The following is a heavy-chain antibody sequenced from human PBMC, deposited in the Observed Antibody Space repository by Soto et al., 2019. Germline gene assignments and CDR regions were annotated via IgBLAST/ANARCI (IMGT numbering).Heavy chain of an antibody. J-gene: IGHJ4*02. CDR2: ISYDGSNK. V-gene: IGHV3-30-3*01. CDR3: ARARRVRDGYNRSLGY. Sequence: PGGSLRLSCAASGFTFSSYAMHWVRQAPGKGLEWVAVISYDGSNKYYADSVKGRFTISRDNSKNTLYLQMNSLRAEDTAVYYCARARRVRDGYNRSLGYWGQGTLVTVSS. CDR1: GFTFSSYA. D-gene: IGHD3-3*01.